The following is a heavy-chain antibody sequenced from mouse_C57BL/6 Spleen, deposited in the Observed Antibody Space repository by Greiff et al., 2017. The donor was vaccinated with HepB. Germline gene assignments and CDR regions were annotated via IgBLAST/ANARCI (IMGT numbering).Heavy chain of an antibody. CDR1: GYAFSSSW. CDR3: ARSLYCMYWYFDV. D-gene: IGHD2-1*01. J-gene: IGHJ1*03. CDR2: IYPGDGDT. Sequence: QVQLQQSGPELVKPGASVKISCKASGYAFSSSWMNWVKQRPGKGLEWIGRIYPGDGDTNYNGKFKGKATLTADKSSSTAYMQLSSLTSEDSAVYFCARSLYCMYWYFDVWGTGTTVTVSS. V-gene: IGHV1-82*01.